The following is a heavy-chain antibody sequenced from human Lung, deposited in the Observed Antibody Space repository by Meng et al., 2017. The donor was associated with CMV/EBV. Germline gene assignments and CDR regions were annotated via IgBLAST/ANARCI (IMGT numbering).Heavy chain of an antibody. Sequence: VSGFTFNDFTMSWVRQVPGKGLEWVSRISSDGDTTYDADSVKGRFTISRDNSKGSLYLQMNSLRTEDTAFYYCGKEETTYFPGWSNYWGQGTLVTVSS. CDR1: GFTFNDFT. CDR2: ISSDGDTT. D-gene: IGHD2/OR15-2a*01. V-gene: IGHV3-43*01. CDR3: GKEETTYFPGWSNY. J-gene: IGHJ4*02.